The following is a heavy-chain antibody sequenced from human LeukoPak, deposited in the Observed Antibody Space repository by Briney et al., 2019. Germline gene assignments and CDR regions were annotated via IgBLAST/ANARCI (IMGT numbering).Heavy chain of an antibody. V-gene: IGHV4-30-2*01. CDR2: IYHSGST. D-gene: IGHD6-6*01. CDR1: GGSISSGGYC. Sequence: SETLSLTCTVSGGSISSGGYCWSWIRQPPGKGLEWIGYIYHSGSTYYNPSLKSRVTISVDRSKNQFSLKLSSVTAADTAVYYCARDDIAARYYFDYWGQGTLVTVSS. CDR3: ARDDIAARYYFDY. J-gene: IGHJ4*02.